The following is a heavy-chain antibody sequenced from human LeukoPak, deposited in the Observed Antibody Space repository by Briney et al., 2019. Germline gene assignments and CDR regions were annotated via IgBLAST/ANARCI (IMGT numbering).Heavy chain of an antibody. V-gene: IGHV3-48*03. D-gene: IGHD5-24*01. CDR2: ISISGSTI. CDR3: AVATIKDYFDY. Sequence: GGSLRLSCAASGFTFSSYEMNWVRQAPGKGLEWVSYISISGSTIYYADSVKGRFTISRDNAKNSLYLQMNSLRAEDTAVYYCAVATIKDYFDYWGQGTLVTVSS. CDR1: GFTFSSYE. J-gene: IGHJ4*02.